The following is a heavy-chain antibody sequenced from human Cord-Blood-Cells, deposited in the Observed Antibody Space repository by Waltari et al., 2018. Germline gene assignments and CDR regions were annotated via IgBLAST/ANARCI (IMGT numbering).Heavy chain of an antibody. V-gene: IGHV4-38-2*02. CDR2: IYHSGST. CDR1: GYSISSGYY. D-gene: IGHD3-3*01. Sequence: QVQLQESGPGLVKPSETLSLTCTVSGYSISSGYYWGWIRQPPGKGLEWIGSIYHSGSTYHNPSLKSRVTISVDTAKNQFSLKLSSVTAADTAVYYCARVGRPGFWSGYYTGYFDYWGQGTLVTVSS. CDR3: ARVGRPGFWSGYYTGYFDY. J-gene: IGHJ4*02.